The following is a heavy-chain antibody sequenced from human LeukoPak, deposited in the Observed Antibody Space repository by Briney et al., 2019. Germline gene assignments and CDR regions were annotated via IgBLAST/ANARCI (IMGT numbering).Heavy chain of an antibody. D-gene: IGHD6-13*01. V-gene: IGHV3-33*01. CDR1: GFTFSSYV. J-gene: IGHJ4*02. Sequence: GGSLRLSCAASGFTFSSYVMHWVRQAPGKGLEWVAVIWYDGSNKYYADSVKGRFAISRDNSKNTLYLQMNSLRAEDTAVYYCARGSEIAAPRPFDYWGQGTLVTVSS. CDR3: ARGSEIAAPRPFDY. CDR2: IWYDGSNK.